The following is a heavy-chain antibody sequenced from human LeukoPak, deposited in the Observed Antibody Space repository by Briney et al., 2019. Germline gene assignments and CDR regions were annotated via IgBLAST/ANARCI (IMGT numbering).Heavy chain of an antibody. V-gene: IGHV3-7*01. CDR2: IKQDGSEK. J-gene: IGHJ3*02. CDR3: ARDMEPDAFDI. Sequence: GGSLRLSCAASGFTFSSYWMSWVRQAPGKGLEWVANIKQDGSEKYYVDSVKGRFTISRDNAKNSLYLQMNSLRAEDTAIYYCARDMEPDAFDIWGQGTMVTVSS. D-gene: IGHD1-1*01. CDR1: GFTFSSYW.